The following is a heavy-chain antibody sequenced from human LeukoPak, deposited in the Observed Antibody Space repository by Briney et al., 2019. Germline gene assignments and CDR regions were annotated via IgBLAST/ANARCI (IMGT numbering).Heavy chain of an antibody. V-gene: IGHV3-33*01. CDR1: GFTFSSYG. Sequence: PGGSLRLSCAASGFTFSSYGMHWVRQAPGKGLEWVAVILNDGSQENYADSVKGRFTISRDNSKNTLFLQMNSLRAEDTAVYYCARHDSGYVFDAVDIWGQGRMASDSS. CDR3: ARHDSGYVFDAVDI. J-gene: IGHJ3*02. CDR2: ILNDGSQE. D-gene: IGHD5-12*01.